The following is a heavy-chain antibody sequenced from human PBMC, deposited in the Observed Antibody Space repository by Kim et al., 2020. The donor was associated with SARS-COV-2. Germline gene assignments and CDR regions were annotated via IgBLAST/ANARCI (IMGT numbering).Heavy chain of an antibody. J-gene: IGHJ4*02. CDR2: ST. Sequence: STYYADSVKGRFTISRDNSKNTLYLQMNSLRAEDTAVYYCAKVQQWEIGYWGQGTLVTVSS. V-gene: IGHV3-23*01. CDR3: AKVQQWEIGY. D-gene: IGHD1-26*01.